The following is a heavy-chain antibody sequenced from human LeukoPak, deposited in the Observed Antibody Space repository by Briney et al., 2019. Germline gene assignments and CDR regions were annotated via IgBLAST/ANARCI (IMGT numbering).Heavy chain of an antibody. CDR3: ATTTTASGSYSMDY. D-gene: IGHD1-26*01. CDR1: GYTFTGYY. J-gene: IGHJ4*02. CDR2: INPNSGGT. Sequence: ASVKVSCKASGYTFTGYYMHWVRQAPGQGLEWMGWINPNSGGTNYAQKFQGRVTMTRDTSTSTAYMELRSLRSDDTAVYYCATTTTASGSYSMDYWGQGTLVTVSS. V-gene: IGHV1-2*02.